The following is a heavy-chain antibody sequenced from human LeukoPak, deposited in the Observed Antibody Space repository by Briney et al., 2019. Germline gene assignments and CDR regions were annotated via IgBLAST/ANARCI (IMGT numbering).Heavy chain of an antibody. V-gene: IGHV1-18*01. CDR2: ISAYNGKT. CDR1: GYTFTSYG. J-gene: IGHJ3*02. CDR3: ARGVYSSSWRDAFDI. D-gene: IGHD6-13*01. Sequence: ASVKVSCKASGYTFTSYGISWVRQAPGQGLEWMGWISAYNGKTNYAQKLQGRVTMTTDTSTSTAYMELRSLRSDDTAVYYCARGVYSSSWRDAFDIWGQGTMVTVSS.